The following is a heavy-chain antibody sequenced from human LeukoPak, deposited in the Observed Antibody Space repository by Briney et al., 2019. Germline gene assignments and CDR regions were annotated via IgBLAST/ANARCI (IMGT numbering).Heavy chain of an antibody. CDR2: INSDGSST. D-gene: IGHD1-26*01. J-gene: IGHJ3*02. V-gene: IGHV3-74*01. CDR1: GFTFSSYW. Sequence: GGSLRLSCAASGFTFSSYWMHWVRQAPGKGLVWVSRINSDGSSTSYADSVKGRFTISRDNAKNTLYLQMNSLRAEDTAVYYCRTIVGATRDAFDIWGQGTMVTVSS. CDR3: RTIVGATRDAFDI.